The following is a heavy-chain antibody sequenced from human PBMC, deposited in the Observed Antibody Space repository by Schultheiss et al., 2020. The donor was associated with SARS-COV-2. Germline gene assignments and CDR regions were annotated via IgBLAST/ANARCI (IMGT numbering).Heavy chain of an antibody. D-gene: IGHD5-12*01. CDR2: IYSGGST. Sequence: GGSLRLSCAASGFTFSSYAMHWVRQAPGKGLEWVSVIYSGGSTYYADSVKGRFTISRDNSKNTLYLQMNSLRAEDTAVYYCARVASGPIDYWGQGTLVTVSS. CDR3: ARVASGPIDY. V-gene: IGHV3-53*01. CDR1: GFTFSSYA. J-gene: IGHJ4*02.